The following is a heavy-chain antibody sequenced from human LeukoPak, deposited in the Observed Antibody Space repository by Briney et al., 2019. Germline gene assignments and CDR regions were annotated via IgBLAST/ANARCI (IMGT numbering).Heavy chain of an antibody. Sequence: ASVTVSCKASGGTFSSYAISWVRQAPGQGLEWMGGIIPIFGTANYAQKFQGRVTITADESTSTAYMELSSLRSEDTAVYYCARFRLLGGALYHFDYWGQGTLVTVSS. CDR1: GGTFSSYA. CDR3: ARFRLLGGALYHFDY. J-gene: IGHJ4*02. D-gene: IGHD2-15*01. V-gene: IGHV1-69*13. CDR2: IIPIFGTA.